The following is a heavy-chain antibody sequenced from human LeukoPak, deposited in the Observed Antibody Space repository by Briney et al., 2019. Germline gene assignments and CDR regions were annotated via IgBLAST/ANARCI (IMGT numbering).Heavy chain of an antibody. Sequence: GGSLRLSCAASGFTFSDYYMSWIRQAPGKELEWVSYISSSGSTIYYGDSVKGRFTISRDNAKNSLYLQMNSLRDEDTAVYYCARAQTTVKMVDYWGQGTLVTGSS. CDR1: GFTFSDYY. CDR2: ISSSGSTI. V-gene: IGHV3-11*04. J-gene: IGHJ4*02. CDR3: ARAQTTVKMVDY. D-gene: IGHD4-17*01.